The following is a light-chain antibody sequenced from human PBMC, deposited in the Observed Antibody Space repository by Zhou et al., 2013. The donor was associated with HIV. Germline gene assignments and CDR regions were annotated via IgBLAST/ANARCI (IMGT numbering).Light chain of an antibody. V-gene: IGKV1-6*01. Sequence: AIQMTQSPSSLSAPVGDRVTITCRASQGIRIDLGWYQQTPGKAPKVLIYAASRLQSGVPSRFSGSGSGTDFTLTISSLQPEDSATYYCLQDYDYPWTVGQGTKVEIK. J-gene: IGKJ1*01. CDR1: QGIRID. CDR2: AAS. CDR3: LQDYDYPWT.